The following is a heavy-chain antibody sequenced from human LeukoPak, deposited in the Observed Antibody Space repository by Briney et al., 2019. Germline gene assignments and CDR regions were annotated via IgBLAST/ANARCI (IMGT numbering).Heavy chain of an antibody. D-gene: IGHD4-17*01. Sequence: GGSLRLSCAASGFIFSTYAMSWVRQAPGKGLEWVSSITSGGNTFDADSVKGRFTISRDNSKNTLYLQMNSLRVEDTAVYYCAKERRADGDYISAFDIWGQGTMVTVSS. V-gene: IGHV3-23*01. CDR3: AKERRADGDYISAFDI. CDR2: ITSGGNT. J-gene: IGHJ3*02. CDR1: GFIFSTYA.